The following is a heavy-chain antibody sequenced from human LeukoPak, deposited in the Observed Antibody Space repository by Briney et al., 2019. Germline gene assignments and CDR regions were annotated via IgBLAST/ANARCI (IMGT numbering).Heavy chain of an antibody. CDR2: ISSSNTYI. Sequence: GGPLRLSCAGSGFNFIDNSMHWVRQAPGKGLEWVSSISSSNTYIYYRDSVKGRFTISRDNAKNSLFLQMNSLRAEDTAVYYCARGYCSGTSCYMFASWGQGTRVTVSS. D-gene: IGHD2-2*02. J-gene: IGHJ4*02. CDR3: ARGYCSGTSCYMFAS. CDR1: GFNFIDNS. V-gene: IGHV3-21*01.